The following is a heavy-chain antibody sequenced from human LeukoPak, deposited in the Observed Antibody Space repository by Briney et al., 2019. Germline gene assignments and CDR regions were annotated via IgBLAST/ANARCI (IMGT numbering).Heavy chain of an antibody. D-gene: IGHD1-7*01. V-gene: IGHV3-7*01. CDR3: ATYNWNYGEFDY. CDR2: IKEDGSEK. CDR1: GFTFSSYW. Sequence: PGGSLRLSCAASGFTFSSYWMSWVRQAPGKGQEWVANIKEDGSEKYYVDSVRGRFTLSRDNAKNSLYLQMNSLRAEDTAVYYCATYNWNYGEFDYWGQGTLVTVSS. J-gene: IGHJ4*02.